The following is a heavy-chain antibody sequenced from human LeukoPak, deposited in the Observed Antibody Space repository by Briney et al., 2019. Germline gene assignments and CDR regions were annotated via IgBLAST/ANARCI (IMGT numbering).Heavy chain of an antibody. CDR2: IKQDGSEK. D-gene: IGHD2-21*02. CDR1: GLTFSSYW. V-gene: IGHV3-7*01. CDR3: ATLLYGGNSAEYFQH. Sequence: GGSLRLSCAASGLTFSSYWMSWVRQAPGKGLEWVANIKQDGSEKYYVDSVKGRFTISRDNAKNSLYLQMNSLRAEDTAVYYCATLLYGGNSAEYFQHWGQGTLVTVSS. J-gene: IGHJ1*01.